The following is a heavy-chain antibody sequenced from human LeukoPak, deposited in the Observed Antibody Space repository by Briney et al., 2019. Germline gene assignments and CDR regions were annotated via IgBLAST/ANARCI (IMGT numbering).Heavy chain of an antibody. Sequence: HSGGSLRLSCAASGFTFSRYWMHWVRQAPGKGLVWVSRINTDGSSTEYADSVKGRFTISRDNAKNSLYLQMNSLRAEDTAVYYCARGTYYDFWSGYFSEFDYWGQGTLVTVSS. V-gene: IGHV3-74*03. CDR2: INTDGSST. CDR3: ARGTYYDFWSGYFSEFDY. CDR1: GFTFSRYW. J-gene: IGHJ4*02. D-gene: IGHD3-3*01.